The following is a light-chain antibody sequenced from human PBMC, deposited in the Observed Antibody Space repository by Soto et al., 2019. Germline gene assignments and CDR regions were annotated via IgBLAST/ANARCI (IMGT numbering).Light chain of an antibody. CDR2: DAS. Sequence: IQMTQSPSTLSASVGDIVTITCRASQSLNNDLAWYQQKPGKAPNLLIYDASTLERGVPSRFSGTGSGTEFTLAINSLQPDDFATYYCQQYHRSSITFGQGTRLEIK. CDR1: QSLNND. J-gene: IGKJ5*01. CDR3: QQYHRSSIT. V-gene: IGKV1-5*01.